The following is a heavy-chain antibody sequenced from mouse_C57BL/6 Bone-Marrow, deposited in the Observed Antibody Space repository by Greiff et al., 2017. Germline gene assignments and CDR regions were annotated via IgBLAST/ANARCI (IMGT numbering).Heavy chain of an antibody. CDR3: ARSLYYGSNHWYFDV. V-gene: IGHV2-6*03. CDR1: GFSLTSYG. Sequence: VHLVESGPGLVAPSQSLSITCTVSGFSLTSYGVHWVRQPPGKGLEWLVVIWSDGSTTYNSALKSRLSISKDNSKSQVFLKMNSLQTDDTAMYYCARSLYYGSNHWYFDVWGTGTTVTVSS. D-gene: IGHD1-1*01. CDR2: IWSDGST. J-gene: IGHJ1*03.